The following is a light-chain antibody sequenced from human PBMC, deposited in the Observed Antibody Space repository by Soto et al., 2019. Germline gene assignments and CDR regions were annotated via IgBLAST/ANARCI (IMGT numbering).Light chain of an antibody. Sequence: EIVMTQSPATLSVSPGERVTLSCRASQSANSNLAWYQQKPGQTPKLLIYVASTRATGITASFSGSGSRTEFTLTISSMQSEDFAIYYCQQYNAWPLTFGGGTKVEFK. CDR3: QQYNAWPLT. CDR1: QSANSN. CDR2: VAS. V-gene: IGKV3-15*01. J-gene: IGKJ4*01.